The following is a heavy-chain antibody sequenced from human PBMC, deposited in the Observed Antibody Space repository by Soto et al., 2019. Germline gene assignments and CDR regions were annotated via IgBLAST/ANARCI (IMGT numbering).Heavy chain of an antibody. CDR3: ARGGSTDWRYFDS. Sequence: EVQLVESGGGLVQPGGSLRLSCAAAGFTISDYYMDWVRQAPGMGLEWVARTRNKVNSYTTEYAASVKGRVTISRGGSENSVYLLMNSLKTEDTAVYYCARGGSTDWRYFDSWGQGTLVTVSS. V-gene: IGHV3-72*01. D-gene: IGHD2-2*01. CDR1: GFTISDYY. J-gene: IGHJ4*02. CDR2: TRNKVNSYTT.